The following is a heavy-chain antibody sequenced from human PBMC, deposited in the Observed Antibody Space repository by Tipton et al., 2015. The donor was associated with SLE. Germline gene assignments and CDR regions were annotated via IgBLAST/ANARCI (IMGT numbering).Heavy chain of an antibody. V-gene: IGHV4-39*07. J-gene: IGHJ6*04. D-gene: IGHD1-7*01. CDR1: GGSISASDFY. Sequence: TLSLTCSVSGGSISASDFYWAWIRQSPGQGPEWIGTMYEIGRTLSNPSLRSRVTISVDTSKNQFSLRVTSVTAADTAVYYCARATDWNLSPDVWGKGTTVTVSS. CDR2: MYEIGRT. CDR3: ARATDWNLSPDV.